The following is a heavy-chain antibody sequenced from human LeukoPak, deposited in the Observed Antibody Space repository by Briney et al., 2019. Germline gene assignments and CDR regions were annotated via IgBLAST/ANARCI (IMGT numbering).Heavy chain of an antibody. CDR1: GFTFSSYA. D-gene: IGHD5-24*01. J-gene: IGHJ4*02. Sequence: GRSLRLSCAASGFTFSSYAMHWVRQAPGKGLEWVAVVSYDGSNKYYADSAKGRFTISRDNSKNTLYLQMNSLRAEDTAVYYCASPTRDGYNFGYWGQGTLVTVSS. V-gene: IGHV3-30*04. CDR3: ASPTRDGYNFGY. CDR2: VSYDGSNK.